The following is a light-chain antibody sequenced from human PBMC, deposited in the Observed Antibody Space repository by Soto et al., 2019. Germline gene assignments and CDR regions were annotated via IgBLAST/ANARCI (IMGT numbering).Light chain of an antibody. CDR3: QQTYITLWT. CDR2: EAS. J-gene: IGKJ1*01. Sequence: DIQMPQSPSSLSASVGDRVTITCRASRNIRTYVNWYQQKPGRAPKLLIFEASRLQSGVPSRFSGSGSGTDFTLTITSLQPEDFATYYCQQTYITLWTFGQGTKVDIK. CDR1: RNIRTY. V-gene: IGKV1-39*01.